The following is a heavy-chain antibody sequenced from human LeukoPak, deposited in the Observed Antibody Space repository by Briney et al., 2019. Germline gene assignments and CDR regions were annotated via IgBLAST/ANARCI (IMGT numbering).Heavy chain of an antibody. CDR1: GGTFSSYA. CDR2: ISAYNGNT. V-gene: IGHV1-18*01. CDR3: ARDGDDYVWGSYRYPNWFDP. J-gene: IGHJ5*02. Sequence: ASVKVSCKASGGTFSSYAISWVRQAPGQGLEWMGWISAYNGNTNYAQELQGRVTMATDASTSTAYMELRSLRSDDTAVYYCARDGDDYVWGSYRYPNWFDPWGQGTLVTVSS. D-gene: IGHD3-16*02.